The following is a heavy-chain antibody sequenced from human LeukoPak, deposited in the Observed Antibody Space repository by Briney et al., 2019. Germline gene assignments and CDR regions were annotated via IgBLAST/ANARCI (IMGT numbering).Heavy chain of an antibody. CDR2: ITKSGGST. V-gene: IGHV3-23*01. Sequence: GGSLRLSCAVSGITFITIDVSWVRLAPGKGLEWVSTITKSGGSTYYADSVKGRFTISRDNSKDTLYLQMNSLRAEDTAVYYCTTAVAAGFWGQGTLVTVSS. CDR3: TTAVAAGF. D-gene: IGHD6-19*01. CDR1: GITFITID. J-gene: IGHJ4*02.